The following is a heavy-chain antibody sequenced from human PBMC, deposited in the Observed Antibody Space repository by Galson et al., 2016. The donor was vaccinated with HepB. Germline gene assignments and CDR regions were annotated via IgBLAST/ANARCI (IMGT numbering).Heavy chain of an antibody. D-gene: IGHD2-21*02. J-gene: IGHJ6*02. Sequence: SVKVSCKASGYTFNTYGISWVRQAPGQGLEWMGWISTYSGNTNYAQKLQGRVTMTTDTSTNTAYMELRSLRSDDTAVYYCARERTAMDVWGQGTTVTVSS. CDR2: ISTYSGNT. CDR3: ARERTAMDV. V-gene: IGHV1-18*01. CDR1: GYTFNTYG.